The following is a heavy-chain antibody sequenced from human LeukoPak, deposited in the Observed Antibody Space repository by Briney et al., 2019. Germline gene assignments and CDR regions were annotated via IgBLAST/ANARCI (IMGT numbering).Heavy chain of an antibody. CDR1: GGSFSGYY. V-gene: IGHV4-34*01. CDR2: INHSGST. CDR3: ARLGRDYYDSSGYPRAFDI. Sequence: PSETLSLTCAVYGGSFSGYYWSWIRQPPGKGLEWIGEINHSGSTNYNPSLKSRVTISVDTSKNQFSLKLSSVTAADTAVYYCARLGRDYYDSSGYPRAFDIWGQGTMVTVSS. J-gene: IGHJ3*02. D-gene: IGHD3-22*01.